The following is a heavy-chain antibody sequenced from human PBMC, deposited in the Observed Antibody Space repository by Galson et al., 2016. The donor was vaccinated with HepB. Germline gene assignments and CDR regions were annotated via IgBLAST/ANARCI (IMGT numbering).Heavy chain of an antibody. CDR2: IYYSGTA. CDR1: GASISRGGYS. D-gene: IGHD1-7*01. V-gene: IGHV4-30-2*01. Sequence: TLSLTCAVSGASISRGGYSWSWIRQPPGKGLEWIGYIYYSGTAYYNPSLKSRVTMSVDTSKNQFSLTLSSVTAADTAVYYCARGDNWNYPFDYWGQGNLVIVSS. CDR3: ARGDNWNYPFDY. J-gene: IGHJ4*02.